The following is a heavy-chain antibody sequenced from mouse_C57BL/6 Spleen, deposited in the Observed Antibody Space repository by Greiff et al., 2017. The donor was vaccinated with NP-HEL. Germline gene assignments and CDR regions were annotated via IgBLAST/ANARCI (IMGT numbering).Heavy chain of an antibody. CDR3: TRGTVVATDYFDY. Sequence: QVQLQQSGAELVRPGASVTLSCKASGYTFTDYEMHWVKQTPVHGLEWIGAIDPETGGTAYNQKFKGKAILTADKSSSTAYMELRSLTSEDSAVYYCTRGTVVATDYFDYWGQGTTLTVSS. J-gene: IGHJ2*01. V-gene: IGHV1-15*01. CDR1: GYTFTDYE. CDR2: IDPETGGT. D-gene: IGHD1-1*01.